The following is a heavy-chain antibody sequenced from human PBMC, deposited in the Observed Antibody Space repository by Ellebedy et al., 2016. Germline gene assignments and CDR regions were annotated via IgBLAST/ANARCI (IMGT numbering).Heavy chain of an antibody. D-gene: IGHD6-13*01. CDR3: ARLKSIAAAGTHFDY. CDR2: ISAYNGNT. V-gene: IGHV1-18*01. Sequence: ASVKVSCXASGYTFTSYGISWVRQAPGQGLEWMGWISAYNGNTNYAQKLQGRVTMTTDTSTSTAYMELRSLRSDDTAVYYCARLKSIAAAGTHFDYWGQGTLVTVSS. CDR1: GYTFTSYG. J-gene: IGHJ4*02.